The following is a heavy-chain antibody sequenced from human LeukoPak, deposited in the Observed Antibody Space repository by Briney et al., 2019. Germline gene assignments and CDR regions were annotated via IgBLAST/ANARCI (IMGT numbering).Heavy chain of an antibody. J-gene: IGHJ3*02. V-gene: IGHV1-18*01. D-gene: IGHD1-26*01. CDR3: AISGSYYYAFDI. CDR1: GYTFTSYG. CDR2: ISAYNGNT. Sequence: ASVKVSCKASGYTFTSYGISWVRQAPGQGLEWMGWISAYNGNTNYAQKLQGRVTMTTDTSTSTAYVELRSLRSDDTAVYYCAISGSYYYAFDIWGQGTMVTVSS.